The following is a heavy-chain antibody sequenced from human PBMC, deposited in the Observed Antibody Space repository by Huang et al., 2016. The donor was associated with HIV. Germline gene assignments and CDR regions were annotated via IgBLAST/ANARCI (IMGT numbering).Heavy chain of an antibody. CDR3: ARGDYYDSSGYHPGYFDY. D-gene: IGHD3-22*01. J-gene: IGHJ4*02. CDR1: GFILRNYG. V-gene: IGHV3-33*04. Sequence: VQLIESGGGVVQPGKSLRLSCATSGFILRNYGMHWVRQAPGKGLKLVAFIRNDGMKKKYADSVRGRFTVGRDNGNNTLFLQMRSLGVDDTAVYYCARGDYYDSSGYHPGYFDYWGQGILVTVSS. CDR2: IRNDGMKK.